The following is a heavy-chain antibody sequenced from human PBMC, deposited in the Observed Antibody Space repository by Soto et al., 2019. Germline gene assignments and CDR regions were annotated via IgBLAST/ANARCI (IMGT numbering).Heavy chain of an antibody. CDR2: ISAYNGNT. V-gene: IGHV1-18*01. Sequence: ASVKVSCKASGYTFTSYGISWVRQAPGQGLEWMGWISAYNGNTNYAQKLQGRVTMTTDTSTSTAYMELRSLRSDDTAVYYCARDALRFLEWLSPRVYYYYYSMDFWGKGTTVTVSS. J-gene: IGHJ6*03. D-gene: IGHD3-3*01. CDR1: GYTFTSYG. CDR3: ARDALRFLEWLSPRVYYYYYSMDF.